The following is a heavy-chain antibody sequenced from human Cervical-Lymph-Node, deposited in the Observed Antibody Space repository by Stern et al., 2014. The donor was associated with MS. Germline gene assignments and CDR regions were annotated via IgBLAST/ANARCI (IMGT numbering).Heavy chain of an antibody. D-gene: IGHD6-13*01. CDR1: GGTFSKFP. CDR2: IFAVFGTP. CDR3: ALSSETSDRWYSLGYDL. V-gene: IGHV1-69*01. J-gene: IGHJ5*02. Sequence: VQLVQSGAEVTKPWSSVKVPCKASGGTFSKFPSSWVRQAPGQGLEWMGGIFAVFGTPTYAQEFRGRVTITADVSTSTVYMELSSLRSDDTAVYYCALSSETSDRWYSLGYDLWGQGTLVTVSS.